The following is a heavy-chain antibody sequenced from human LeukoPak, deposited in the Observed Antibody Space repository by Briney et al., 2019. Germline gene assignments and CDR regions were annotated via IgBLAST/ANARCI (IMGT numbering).Heavy chain of an antibody. J-gene: IGHJ5*02. D-gene: IGHD3-10*01. CDR2: ISSSGSTI. CDR3: ARDQVTMVRGVIIGGLDP. Sequence: GGSLRLSCAASGFTFSDYYMSWIRQAPGKGLEWVSYISSSGSTIYYADSEKGRFTISRDNAKNSLYLQMNSLRAEDTAVYYCARDQVTMVRGVIIGGLDPWGQGTLVTVSS. V-gene: IGHV3-11*01. CDR1: GFTFSDYY.